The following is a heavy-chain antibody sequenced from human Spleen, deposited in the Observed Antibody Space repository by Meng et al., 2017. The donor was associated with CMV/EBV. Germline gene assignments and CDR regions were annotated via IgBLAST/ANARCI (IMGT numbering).Heavy chain of an antibody. J-gene: IGHJ4*02. CDR3: ARHFVPYCSKTSCYIDY. CDR1: FTLRTYS. D-gene: IGHD2-2*02. V-gene: IGHV3-21*01. Sequence: FTLRTYSMTWVRQAPGKGLEWVASINSGSDYIIYADSVKGRFTISRDNAKDSLYLQMKSLRAEDTAVYYCARHFVPYCSKTSCYIDYWGQGTLVTVSS. CDR2: INSGSDYI.